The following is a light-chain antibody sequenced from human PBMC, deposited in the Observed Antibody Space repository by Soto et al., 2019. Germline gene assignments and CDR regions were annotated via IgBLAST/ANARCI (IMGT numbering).Light chain of an antibody. Sequence: DIQMTQSPSSLSASVGDSVTITCRASQSIIRYLNWYQQKPGKAPKLLIYGTSSLQSGVPSRFSGSGSGTDFTLTISTLQPEDFAVYYCQQYNRWPLTFGGGTKVEIK. J-gene: IGKJ4*01. CDR1: QSIIRY. CDR3: QQYNRWPLT. CDR2: GTS. V-gene: IGKV1-39*01.